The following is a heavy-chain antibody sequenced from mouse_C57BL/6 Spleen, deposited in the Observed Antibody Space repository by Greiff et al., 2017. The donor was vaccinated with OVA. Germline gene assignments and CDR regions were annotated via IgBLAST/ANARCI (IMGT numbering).Heavy chain of an antibody. D-gene: IGHD1-1*01. CDR2: ISDGGSYT. V-gene: IGHV5-4*03. CDR1: GFTFSSYA. CDR3: ARVYGSSQYYFDY. J-gene: IGHJ2*01. Sequence: EVMLVESGGGLVKPGGSLKLSCAASGFTFSSYAMSWVRQTPEKRLEWVATISDGGSYTYYPDNVKGQFTISRDNAKNNLYLQMSHLKSEDTAMYYCARVYGSSQYYFDYWGQGTTLTVSS.